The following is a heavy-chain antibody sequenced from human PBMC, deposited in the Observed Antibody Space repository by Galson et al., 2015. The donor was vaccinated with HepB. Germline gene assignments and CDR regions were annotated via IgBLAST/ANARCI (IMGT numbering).Heavy chain of an antibody. D-gene: IGHD5-24*01. CDR3: ARGPSPVEMVGAFDI. Sequence: SVKVSCKASGYTFTSYYMHWVRQAPGQGLEWMGIINPSGGSTSYAQKFQGRVTMTRDTSTSTVYMELSSLRSEDTAVYYCARGPSPVEMVGAFDIWGQGTMVTVSS. J-gene: IGHJ3*02. CDR2: INPSGGST. V-gene: IGHV1-46*03. CDR1: GYTFTSYY.